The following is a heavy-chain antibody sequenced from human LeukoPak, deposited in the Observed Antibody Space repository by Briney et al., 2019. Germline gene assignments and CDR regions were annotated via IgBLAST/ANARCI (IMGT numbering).Heavy chain of an antibody. J-gene: IGHJ5*02. CDR2: ISAYSGNT. CDR1: GYTFTSYG. CDR3: ARDPPQGWFDP. Sequence: GASVKVSCKASGYTFTSYGISWVRQAPGQGLEWMGWISAYSGNTNYAQKLQGRVTMTTDTSTSTAYMELRSLRPDDTAVYYCARDPPQGWFDPWGQGTLVTVSS. V-gene: IGHV1-18*01.